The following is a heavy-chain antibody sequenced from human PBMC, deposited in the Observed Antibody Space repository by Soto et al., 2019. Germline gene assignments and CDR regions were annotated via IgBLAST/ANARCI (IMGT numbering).Heavy chain of an antibody. J-gene: IGHJ4*02. V-gene: IGHV3-74*01. CDR3: AREDGYSYTY. Sequence: EVQLVESGGSLVQPGGSLRLSCAASGFAFTSYRMHWVRQAPGKGLVWVSRTNTDGSNISYGDSVKGRFTISRDNAKHTLYLQMNSLRPEDKAVYYCAREDGYSYTYWGQGTLVAVSS. CDR2: TNTDGSNI. CDR1: GFAFTSYR. D-gene: IGHD5-18*01.